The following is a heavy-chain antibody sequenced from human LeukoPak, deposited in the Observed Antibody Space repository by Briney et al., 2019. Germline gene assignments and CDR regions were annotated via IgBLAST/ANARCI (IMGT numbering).Heavy chain of an antibody. V-gene: IGHV3-33*08. CDR3: ARALGSGAAAALDY. J-gene: IGHJ4*02. CDR2: IWYDGTSK. CDR1: GFSFSSAW. Sequence: PGGSLRLSCAASGFSFSSAWMSWVRQAPGKGLEWVAVIWYDGTSKYYADSVKGRFTISRDNAKNTLYVQMNSLRAEDTAVYYCARALGSGAAAALDYWGQGTLVTVSS. D-gene: IGHD6-13*01.